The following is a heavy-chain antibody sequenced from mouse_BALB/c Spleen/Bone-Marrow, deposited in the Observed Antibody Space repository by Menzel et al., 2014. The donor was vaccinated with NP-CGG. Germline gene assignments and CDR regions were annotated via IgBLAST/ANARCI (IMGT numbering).Heavy chain of an antibody. Sequence: VKLQESGAELVRPGSSVKISCKASGYAFSSYWMNWVKQRPGQGLEWIGQIYPGDGDTNYNGKFKGKATLTADKSFSTAYMQLSSLTSEDSAVYFCAREDGSSPFAYWGQGTQVPVSA. V-gene: IGHV1-80*01. J-gene: IGHJ3*01. D-gene: IGHD1-1*01. CDR3: AREDGSSPFAY. CDR2: IYPGDGDT. CDR1: GYAFSSYW.